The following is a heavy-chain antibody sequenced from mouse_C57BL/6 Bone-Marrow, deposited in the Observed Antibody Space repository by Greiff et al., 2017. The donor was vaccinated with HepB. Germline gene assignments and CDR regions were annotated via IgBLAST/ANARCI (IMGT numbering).Heavy chain of an antibody. V-gene: IGHV1-81*01. Sequence: QVQLQQSGAELARPGASVKLSCKASGYTFTSYGISWVKQRTGQGLEWIGEIYPRSGNTYYNEKFKGKATLTADKSSCTAYMELRSLTSEDSAVYFCAMIYYGNSAWFAYWGQGTLVTVSA. CDR3: AMIYYGNSAWFAY. D-gene: IGHD2-1*01. J-gene: IGHJ3*01. CDR2: IYPRSGNT. CDR1: GYTFTSYG.